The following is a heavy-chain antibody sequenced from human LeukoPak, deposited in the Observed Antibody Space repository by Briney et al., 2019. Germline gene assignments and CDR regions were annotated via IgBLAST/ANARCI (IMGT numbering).Heavy chain of an antibody. J-gene: IGHJ4*02. CDR3: VRHGPGDFWIGYYVDY. CDR1: GGSIXSXXXX. V-gene: IGHV4-39*01. D-gene: IGHD3-3*01. CDR2: MYYNGST. Sequence: XSGGSIXSXXXXXXGXXXPXGXXXXXXXXMYYNGSTYYSPSLKSRVTISVDAPKNQFSLKLTSVTAADTAIYYCVRHGPGDFWIGYYVDYWGQGTLVTVSS.